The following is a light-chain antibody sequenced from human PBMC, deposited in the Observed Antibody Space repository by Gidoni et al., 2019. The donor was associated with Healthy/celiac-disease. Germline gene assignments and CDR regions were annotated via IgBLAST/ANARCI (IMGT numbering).Light chain of an antibody. CDR2: KAS. CDR3: QQYNSYSWT. V-gene: IGKV1-5*03. Sequence: PSTLSASVGDRVTITCRASQSISSWLAWYQQKPGKAPKLLIYKASSLESGVPSRFSGSGSGTEFTLTISSLQPDDFATYYCQQYNSYSWTFGQGTKVEIK. CDR1: QSISSW. J-gene: IGKJ1*01.